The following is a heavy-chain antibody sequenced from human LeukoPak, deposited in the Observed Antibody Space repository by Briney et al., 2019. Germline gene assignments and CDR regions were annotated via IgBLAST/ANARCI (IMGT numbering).Heavy chain of an antibody. CDR3: ARDEWELKSNWFGP. Sequence: SSETLSLTCTVSGYSISSGYYWGWIRQPPGKGLEWIGSIYHSGSTYYNPSLKSRVTISVDTSKNQFSLKLSSVTAADTAVYYCARDEWELKSNWFGPWGQGTLVTVSS. V-gene: IGHV4-38-2*02. CDR1: GYSISSGYY. J-gene: IGHJ5*02. CDR2: IYHSGST. D-gene: IGHD1-26*01.